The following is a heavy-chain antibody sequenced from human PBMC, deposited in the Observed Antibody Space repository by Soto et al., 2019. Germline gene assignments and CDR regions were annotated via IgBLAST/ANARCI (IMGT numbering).Heavy chain of an antibody. CDR3: ARAFLPNGYSI. CDR1: GYTFTSHG. D-gene: IGHD6-13*01. Sequence: GASVKVSCKASGYTFTSHGISWLRQAPGQGLEWMGWISAYNGNTNYAQKLQGRVTMTTDTSTSTAYMELNSLRAEDTAVYYCARAFLPNGYSIWGQGTLVTVSS. V-gene: IGHV1-18*01. CDR2: ISAYNGNT. J-gene: IGHJ4*02.